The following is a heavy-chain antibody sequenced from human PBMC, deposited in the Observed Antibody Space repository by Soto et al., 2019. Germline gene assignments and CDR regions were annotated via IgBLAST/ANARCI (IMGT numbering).Heavy chain of an antibody. CDR3: ARDVASAGTTWFDT. J-gene: IGHJ5*02. V-gene: IGHV1-18*01. D-gene: IGHD6-13*01. Sequence: ASVKVSCKASGYTFTSYGISWVRQAPGQGLEWMGWISVYNGNTNYAQNLQGRVTMTTDTSTTTAYMEVRSLRSDDTAVYYCARDVASAGTTWFDTWGQVSQVTVSS. CDR2: ISVYNGNT. CDR1: GYTFTSYG.